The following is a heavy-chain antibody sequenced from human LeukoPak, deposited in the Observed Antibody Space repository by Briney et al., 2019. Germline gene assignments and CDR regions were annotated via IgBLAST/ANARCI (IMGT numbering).Heavy chain of an antibody. CDR1: GFTFDEYG. CDR3: ARDFGGVAGTWYDAFDI. V-gene: IGHV3-20*04. D-gene: IGHD6-19*01. Sequence: PGGSLRLSCAASGFTFDEYGMSWVRQAPGKGLERVSGINWNSGSVGYADSVKGRFTISRDNAKNSLYLQMNSLRAEDTAVYYCARDFGGVAGTWYDAFDIWGQGTMVTVSS. J-gene: IGHJ3*02. CDR2: INWNSGSV.